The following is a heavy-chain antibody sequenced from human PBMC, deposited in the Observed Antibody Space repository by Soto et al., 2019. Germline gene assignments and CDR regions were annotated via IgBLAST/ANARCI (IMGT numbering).Heavy chain of an antibody. V-gene: IGHV3-23*01. CDR1: EFTFSNYA. Sequence: GGSLRLSCAASEFTFSNYAMSWVRQAPGKGLEWVSAISYGGGTTYYADSVKGRFTISRDNSKNTLYLQMNSLRAEDTAVYYCARPGSMAADPPYYYYGMDVWGQGTTVTVSS. CDR3: ARPGSMAADPPYYYYGMDV. D-gene: IGHD6-13*01. J-gene: IGHJ6*02. CDR2: ISYGGGTT.